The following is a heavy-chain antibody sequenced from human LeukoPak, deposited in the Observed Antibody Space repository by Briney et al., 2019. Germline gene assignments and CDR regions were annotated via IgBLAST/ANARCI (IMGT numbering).Heavy chain of an antibody. Sequence: GGSLRLSCAASGFTFSNFYMSWIRQAPGKGLEWVSYISKSGGTIYYADSVKGRFTISRDNAKNSLYLQMNSLRAEDTAVYYCARDSPPPGYDYWGQGPLVTVSS. V-gene: IGHV3-11*01. D-gene: IGHD6-13*01. CDR2: ISKSGGTI. J-gene: IGHJ4*02. CDR1: GFTFSNFY. CDR3: ARDSPPPGYDY.